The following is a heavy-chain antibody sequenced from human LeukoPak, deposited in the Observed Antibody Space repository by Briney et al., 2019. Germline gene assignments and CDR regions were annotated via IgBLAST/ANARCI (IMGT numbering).Heavy chain of an antibody. CDR1: GFTYSDYY. CDR3: ARDRLRFLEWLSSNWFDP. Sequence: GGSLRLSCAASGFTYSDYYMSWIRQAPGKGLEWVSYISSSGSTIYYADSVKGRFTISRDNAKNSLYLQMNSLRAEDTAVYYCARDRLRFLEWLSSNWFDPWGQGTLVTVSS. CDR2: ISSSGSTI. J-gene: IGHJ5*02. D-gene: IGHD3-3*01. V-gene: IGHV3-11*01.